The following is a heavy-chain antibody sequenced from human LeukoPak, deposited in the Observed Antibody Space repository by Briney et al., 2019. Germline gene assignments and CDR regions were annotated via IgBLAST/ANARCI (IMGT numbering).Heavy chain of an antibody. Sequence: ASVKVSCKASGYTFTSFGISWVRQAPGQGLEWMGWISAYNGNTDYAQKVQGRVTMTTDTSTSTAYMEVRSLRSDDTAVYYCARVADSSGWEGYFDYWGQGTLVTVSS. CDR3: ARVADSSGWEGYFDY. CDR1: GYTFTSFG. J-gene: IGHJ4*02. CDR2: ISAYNGNT. V-gene: IGHV1-18*01. D-gene: IGHD6-19*01.